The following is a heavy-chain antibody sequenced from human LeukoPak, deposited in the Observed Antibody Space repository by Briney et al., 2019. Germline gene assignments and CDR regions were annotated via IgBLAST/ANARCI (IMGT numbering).Heavy chain of an antibody. J-gene: IGHJ4*02. CDR1: GFTFSSYA. V-gene: IGHV3-23*01. CDR3: AKAGYSYGYFDY. Sequence: PGWSLRLSCAASGFTFSSYAMSWVRQAPGKGLEWVSAISGSGGSTYYADSVKGRFTISRDNSKNTLYLQMNSLGAEDTAVYYCAKAGYSYGYFDYWGQGPLVTVSS. CDR2: ISGSGGST. D-gene: IGHD5-18*01.